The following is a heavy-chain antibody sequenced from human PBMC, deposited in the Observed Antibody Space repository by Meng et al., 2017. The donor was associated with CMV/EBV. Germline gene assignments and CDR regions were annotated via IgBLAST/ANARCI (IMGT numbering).Heavy chain of an antibody. CDR3: ARVNHRTIFGVVNQKRAKGGWFDP. CDR2: INHSGST. D-gene: IGHD3-3*01. V-gene: IGHV4-34*01. J-gene: IGHJ5*02. CDR1: YY. Sequence: YYWSWIRQPPGKGLEWIGEINHSGSTNYNPSLKSRGTISVDTSKNQFSLKLSSVTAADTAVYYCARVNHRTIFGVVNQKRAKGGWFDPWGQGTLVTVSS.